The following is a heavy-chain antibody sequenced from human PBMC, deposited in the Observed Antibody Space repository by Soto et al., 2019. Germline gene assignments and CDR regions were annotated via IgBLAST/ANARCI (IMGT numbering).Heavy chain of an antibody. V-gene: IGHV1-18*01. J-gene: IGHJ5*02. CDR3: ARVSWESRYCSSTSCYLGNWFGP. CDR1: GYTFTSYG. D-gene: IGHD2-2*01. Sequence: QVQLVQSGAEVKKPGASVKVSCKASGYTFTSYGISWVRQAPGQGLEWMGWISAYNGNTNYAQKLQGRVTMTTDTSRSTAYMELRSVRSDDTAVYYCARVSWESRYCSSTSCYLGNWFGPWGKGNLVTVSS. CDR2: ISAYNGNT.